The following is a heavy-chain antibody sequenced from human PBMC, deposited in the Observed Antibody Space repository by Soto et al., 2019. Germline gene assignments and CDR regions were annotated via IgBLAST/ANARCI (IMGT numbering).Heavy chain of an antibody. J-gene: IGHJ4*02. CDR1: GCSISSYY. V-gene: IGHV4-59*01. CDR3: ARGPTYYYDPFDY. Sequence: XETLSLTCTVSGCSISSYYWSWIRQPPGKGLEWIGYIYYSGSTNYNPSLKSRVTISVDTSKNQFSLKLSSVTAADTAVYYCARGPTYYYDPFDYWGQGTLVTVSS. D-gene: IGHD3-22*01. CDR2: IYYSGST.